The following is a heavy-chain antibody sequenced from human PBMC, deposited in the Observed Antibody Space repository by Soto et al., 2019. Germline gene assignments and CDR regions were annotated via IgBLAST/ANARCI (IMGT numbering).Heavy chain of an antibody. CDR2: IYPGDSDT. V-gene: IGHV5-51*01. CDR3: ARLPSSPYYYYYYMDV. CDR1: GYSFTSYW. J-gene: IGHJ6*03. Sequence: GESLKISCKGSGYSFTSYWIGWVRQMPGKGLEWMGIIYPGDSDTRYSPSFQGQVTISADKSISTAYLQWSSLKASDTAMYYCARLPSSPYYYYYYMDVWGKGTTVTVSS. D-gene: IGHD6-6*01.